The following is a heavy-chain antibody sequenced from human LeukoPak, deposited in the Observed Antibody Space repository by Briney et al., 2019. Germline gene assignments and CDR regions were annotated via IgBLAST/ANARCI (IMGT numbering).Heavy chain of an antibody. CDR1: GFTFSNFW. V-gene: IGHV3-7*01. J-gene: IGHJ4*02. CDR3: ARMLRSTLFGY. D-gene: IGHD1-1*01. Sequence: PGGSLRLSCTASGFTFSNFWMGWVRQAPGKGLEWVANIKQDETEKFYLGSVKGRFTISRDNAKNSLYLQMNSLRAEDTAVYYCARMLRSTLFGYWGQGTLVTVSS. CDR2: IKQDETEK.